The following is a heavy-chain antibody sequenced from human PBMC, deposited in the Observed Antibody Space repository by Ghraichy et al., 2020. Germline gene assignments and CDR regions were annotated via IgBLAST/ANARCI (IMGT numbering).Heavy chain of an antibody. Sequence: SETLSLTCAVYGGSFSGYYWSWIRQPPGKGLEWIGEINHSGSTNYNPSLKSRVTISVDTSKNQFSLKLSSVTAADTAVYYCARVPPPFFYYYYGMDVWGQGTTVTVSS. J-gene: IGHJ6*02. CDR3: ARVPPPFFYYYYGMDV. CDR2: INHSGST. V-gene: IGHV4-34*01. D-gene: IGHD3-3*01. CDR1: GGSFSGYY.